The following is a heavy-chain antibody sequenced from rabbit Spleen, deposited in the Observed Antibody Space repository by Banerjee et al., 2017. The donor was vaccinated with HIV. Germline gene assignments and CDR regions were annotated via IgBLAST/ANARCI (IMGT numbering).Heavy chain of an antibody. CDR2: IYAGSSGNT. V-gene: IGHV1S45*01. J-gene: IGHJ4*01. CDR1: GFSLSSYW. D-gene: IGHD1-1*01. CDR3: ARGYANSSSGLPTYYFNL. Sequence: QEQLTETGGGLVQPGGSLKLSCKASGFSLSSYWMSWVRQGPGKGLEWIACIYAGSSGNTYSATWAKGRFTISKTSSNTLYLQLNSLTAADTATYFCARGYANSSSGLPTYYFNLWGQGTLVTVS.